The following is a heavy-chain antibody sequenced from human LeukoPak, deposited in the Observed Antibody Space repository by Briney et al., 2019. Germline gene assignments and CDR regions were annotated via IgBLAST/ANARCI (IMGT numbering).Heavy chain of an antibody. V-gene: IGHV3-30*03. J-gene: IGHJ4*02. D-gene: IGHD4-17*01. Sequence: GGSLRLSCAASGFPFTSYAMSWVRRAPGKGLEWVAVISYDGSNKYSADSVKGRFTISRDNSKNTLYLQMNSLRAEDTAVYYCATDHGFHYGAYFDYWGQGTLVTVSS. CDR2: ISYDGSNK. CDR1: GFPFTSYA. CDR3: ATDHGFHYGAYFDY.